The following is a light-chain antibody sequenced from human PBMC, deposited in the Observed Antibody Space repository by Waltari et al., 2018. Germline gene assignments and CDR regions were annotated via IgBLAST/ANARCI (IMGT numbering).Light chain of an antibody. CDR2: RND. J-gene: IGLJ2*01. CDR1: SSNLGPYY. CDR3: ATWDDTLNMV. Sequence: QSVLTQPPSASETPGQRVTIPCSGSSSNLGPYYLYWYQQLPGTAPKLLIYRNDQRPSGVPDRFSGSKSGTSASLAISGLRSEDEADYYCATWDDTLNMVFGGGTKLTVL. V-gene: IGLV1-47*01.